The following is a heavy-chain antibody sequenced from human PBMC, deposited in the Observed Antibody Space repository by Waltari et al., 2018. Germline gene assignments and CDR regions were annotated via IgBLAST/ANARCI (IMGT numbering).Heavy chain of an antibody. CDR3: ARGRGPNYDFWSGFGYFDY. Sequence: QVQLQQWGAGLLKPSETLSLTCAVYGGCFSGYYLSWVRQPPGKGLEWIGEINHSGSTNYNPSLKSRVTISVDTSKNQFSLKLSSVTAADTAVYYCARGRGPNYDFWSGFGYFDYWGQGTLVTVSS. J-gene: IGHJ4*02. V-gene: IGHV4-34*01. D-gene: IGHD3-3*01. CDR1: GGCFSGYY. CDR2: INHSGST.